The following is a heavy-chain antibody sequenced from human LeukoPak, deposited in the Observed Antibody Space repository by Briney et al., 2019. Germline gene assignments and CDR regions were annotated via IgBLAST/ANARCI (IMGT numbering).Heavy chain of an antibody. Sequence: ASVKVSCKASGYTFTGYYMHWVRQAPGQGLEWMAWINPNSGGTNYAQKFQGRVTMTRDTSISTAYMELSRLTSDDTAVYYCARAPLGLPFDYWGQGSLVTVSS. CDR1: GYTFTGYY. J-gene: IGHJ4*02. V-gene: IGHV1-2*02. CDR3: ARAPLGLPFDY. CDR2: INPNSGGT.